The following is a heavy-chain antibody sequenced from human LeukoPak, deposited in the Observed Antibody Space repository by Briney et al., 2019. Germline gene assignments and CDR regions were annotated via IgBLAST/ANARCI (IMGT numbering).Heavy chain of an antibody. J-gene: IGHJ5*02. CDR3: ARDSAFGGVIANNWFDP. D-gene: IGHD3-16*02. V-gene: IGHV1-18*04. CDR2: ISAYNGNT. Sequence: GASEKVSCKASGYTFTSYGISWVRQAPGQGLEWMGWISAYNGNTNYAQKLQGRVTMTTDTSTSTAYMELRSLRSDDTAVYYCARDSAFGGVIANNWFDPWGQGTLVTVSS. CDR1: GYTFTSYG.